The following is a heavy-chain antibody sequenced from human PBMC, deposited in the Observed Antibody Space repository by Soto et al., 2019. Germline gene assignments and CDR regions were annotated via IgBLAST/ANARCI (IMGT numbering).Heavy chain of an antibody. J-gene: IGHJ4*02. V-gene: IGHV1-3*01. CDR3: ASTGIGNYFFYFDY. D-gene: IGHD1-7*01. Sequence: QVQLVQSGAEPKKPGASVKISCKASGYTLSSYAMHWVRQAPGQSLEWMGWINAGSGNTKYSKNFQGRISITRDTSARTVYMELSSMTSEDTAVYYCASTGIGNYFFYFDYWGQGTLISGSS. CDR1: GYTLSSYA. CDR2: INAGSGNT.